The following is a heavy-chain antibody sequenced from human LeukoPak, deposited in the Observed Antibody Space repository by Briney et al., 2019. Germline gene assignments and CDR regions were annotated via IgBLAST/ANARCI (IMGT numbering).Heavy chain of an antibody. Sequence: GRSLRLSCAASGFTFSSYGMHWVRQAPGKGLEWVAVIWYDGSNKYYADSVKGRFTISRDNSKNALYLQMNSLKTEDTAVYYCTTDHETWFGVVVTLPIIYWGQGTLVTVSS. CDR1: GFTFSSYG. D-gene: IGHD3-22*01. CDR2: IWYDGSNK. CDR3: TTDHETWFGVVVTLPIIY. V-gene: IGHV3-33*01. J-gene: IGHJ4*02.